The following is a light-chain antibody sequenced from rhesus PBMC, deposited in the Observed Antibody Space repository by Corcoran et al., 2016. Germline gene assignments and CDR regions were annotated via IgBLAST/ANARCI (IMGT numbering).Light chain of an antibody. V-gene: IGKV1-74*01. CDR3: QHGYGTPFT. CDR2: KAS. CDR1: ENVNNY. J-gene: IGKJ3*01. Sequence: DIQMTQSPSSLSASVGDRVTITCRAIENVNNYLNWYQQKQGKDPKLLIYKASTLQSGVPSRFSGSGAGTDYTFTISSLKPEDVATYYCQHGYGTPFTFGPGTKLDIK.